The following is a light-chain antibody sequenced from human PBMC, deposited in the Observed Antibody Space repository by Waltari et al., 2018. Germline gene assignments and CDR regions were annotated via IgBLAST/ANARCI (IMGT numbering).Light chain of an antibody. Sequence: QSALTPPASVSGSPGQSITISCTGTSSDVGSYNLVSWYQPYPVKASKLMIYAVRKRPSVVADRFSRSKSGKTASLTIPEVQAEDEADYYCCSYAGSSSLVFGGGTKLTVL. CDR2: AVR. V-gene: IGLV2-23*02. CDR1: SSDVGSYNL. J-gene: IGLJ2*01. CDR3: CSYAGSSSLV.